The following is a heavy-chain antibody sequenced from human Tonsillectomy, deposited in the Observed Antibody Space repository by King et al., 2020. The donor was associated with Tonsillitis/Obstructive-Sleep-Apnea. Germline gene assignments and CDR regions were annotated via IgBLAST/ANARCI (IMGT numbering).Heavy chain of an antibody. V-gene: IGHV3-7*04. J-gene: IGHJ4*02. CDR3: ARREIGYCSGGRCYPYYFDY. D-gene: IGHD2-15*01. CDR2: IKQDGSEK. Sequence: VQLVESGGGLVQPGGSLRLSCAASGFTFSRDWMSWVRQAPGKGLEWVANIKQDGSEKYYVESVKGRFTISRDNAKNSLYLQMNSLRAEDTAIYFCARREIGYCSGGRCYPYYFDYWGQGTLVTVSS. CDR1: GFTFSRDW.